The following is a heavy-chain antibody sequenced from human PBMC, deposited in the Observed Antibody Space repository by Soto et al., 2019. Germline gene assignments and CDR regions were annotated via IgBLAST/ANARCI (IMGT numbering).Heavy chain of an antibody. CDR2: IYYSGST. V-gene: IGHV4-30-4*01. CDR3: ARDRGRYYYGSGGKLPNYYYYGMDV. Sequence: PSETLSLTCTVSGGSISSGDYYWSWIRQPPGKGLEWIGYIYYSGSTYYNPSLKSRVTISVDTSKNQFSLKLSSVTAADTAVFYCARDRGRYYYGSGGKLPNYYYYGMDVWGQGTTVTVSS. CDR1: GGSISSGDYY. D-gene: IGHD3-10*01. J-gene: IGHJ6*02.